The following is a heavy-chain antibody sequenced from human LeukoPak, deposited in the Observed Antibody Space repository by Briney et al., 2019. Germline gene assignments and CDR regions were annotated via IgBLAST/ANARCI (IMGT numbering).Heavy chain of an antibody. CDR3: ATDRCSSTSYYLFAY. D-gene: IGHD2-2*01. J-gene: IGHJ4*02. V-gene: IGHV3-23*01. CDR1: GFTFSSYA. CDR2: FSGSGGST. Sequence: GGSLRLSCAASGFTFSSYAMSWVRQAPGKGLEWVSAFSGSGGSTYYADSVKGRFTISRDNSKNALSLQMDSLRAEDTAVYYCATDRCSSTSYYLFAYWGQGTLVTVSS.